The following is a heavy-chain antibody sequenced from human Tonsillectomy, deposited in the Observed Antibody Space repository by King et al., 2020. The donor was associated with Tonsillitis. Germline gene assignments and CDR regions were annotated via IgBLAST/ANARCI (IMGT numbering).Heavy chain of an antibody. J-gene: IGHJ4*02. Sequence: VQLVESGGGLVQPGGSLRLSCSASGFTFSSYAMHWVRQAPGKGPEYVSAISTNGGSTYHADSVKGRFTISRDNSKNTLYLQMSSLRAEDTAVYYCVKDSFTRSRSRRLNFDYWGQGTLVTVSS. D-gene: IGHD2-2*01. CDR1: GFTFSSYA. V-gene: IGHV3-64D*06. CDR3: VKDSFTRSRSRRLNFDY. CDR2: ISTNGGST.